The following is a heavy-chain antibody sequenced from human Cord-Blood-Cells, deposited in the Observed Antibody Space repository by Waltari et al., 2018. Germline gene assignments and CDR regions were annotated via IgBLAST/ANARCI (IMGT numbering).Heavy chain of an antibody. D-gene: IGHD3-3*01. CDR2: INHSGRT. J-gene: IGHJ6*02. CDR1: GGSFRGYY. CDR3: ARGFGLVRYGMDV. V-gene: IGHV4-34*01. Sequence: QVQLQQWGAGLLKPSETLSRTCAVQGGSFRGYYWRCIRQHPGTGLEWIGEINHSGRTNYPPSRKSRVTISVDTSNNQFSLKLSSVPAAYTAVYYGARGFGLVRYGMDVWGQGTTVTVSS.